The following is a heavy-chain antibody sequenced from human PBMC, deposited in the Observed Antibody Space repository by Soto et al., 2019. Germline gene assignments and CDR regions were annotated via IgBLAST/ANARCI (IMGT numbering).Heavy chain of an antibody. CDR1: GFTFSSYW. CDR2: INSDGSTT. D-gene: IGHD6-6*01. Sequence: GGSLRLSCAASGFTFSSYWMHWVRQAPGKGLVWVSRINSDGSTTSYADSVKGRFTISRDNAKKMLYLQMNSLRVEDTAVYYCARVRGFSSSSPMDVWGQGTTVTVSS. V-gene: IGHV3-74*01. CDR3: ARVRGFSSSSPMDV. J-gene: IGHJ6*02.